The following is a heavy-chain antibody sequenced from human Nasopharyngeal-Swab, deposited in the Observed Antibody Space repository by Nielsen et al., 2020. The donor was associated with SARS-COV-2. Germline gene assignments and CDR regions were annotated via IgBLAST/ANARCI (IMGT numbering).Heavy chain of an antibody. Sequence: TLSPTRPVSCGSLNSGGYYLSWVPPPPGEGLGGIGYIYYSGSTYYNPSLKSRVTISVDTSKNQFSLKLSSVTAADTAVYYCARNHYYGSGSYYPLYYYYYGVDVWGQGTTVTVSS. CDR3: ARNHYYGSGSYYPLYYYYYGVDV. CDR1: CGSLNSGGYY. J-gene: IGHJ6*02. D-gene: IGHD3-10*01. CDR2: IYYSGST. V-gene: IGHV4-31*03.